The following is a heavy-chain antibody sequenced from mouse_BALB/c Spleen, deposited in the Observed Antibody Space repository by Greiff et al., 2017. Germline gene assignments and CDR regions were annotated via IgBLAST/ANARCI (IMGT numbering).Heavy chain of an antibody. J-gene: IGHJ3*01. CDR2: IWGGGST. Sequence: VKLMESGPGLVAPSQSLSITCTVSGFSLTDYGVSWIRQPPGKGLELLGVIWGGGSTYYNSALKSRLSISKDNSKSQVFLKMNSLQTDDTAMYYCAKHKGHYYVQFAYWGQGTLVTVSA. V-gene: IGHV2-6-5*01. CDR1: GFSLTDYG. D-gene: IGHD1-2*01. CDR3: AKHKGHYYVQFAY.